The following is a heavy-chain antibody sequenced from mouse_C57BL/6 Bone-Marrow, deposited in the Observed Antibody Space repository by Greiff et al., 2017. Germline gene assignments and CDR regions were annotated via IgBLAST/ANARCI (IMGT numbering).Heavy chain of an antibody. CDR3: ARSLITTVVAGG. CDR1: GYTFTSYG. J-gene: IGHJ1*03. V-gene: IGHV1-81*01. D-gene: IGHD1-1*01. Sequence: QVQLQQSGAELARPGASVKLSCKASGYTFTSYGISWVKQRTGQGLEWIGEIYPRSGNTYYNEKFKGKATLTADKSSSTAYMELRSLTSEDSAVYFWARSLITTVVAGGGGTGTTVTVSS. CDR2: IYPRSGNT.